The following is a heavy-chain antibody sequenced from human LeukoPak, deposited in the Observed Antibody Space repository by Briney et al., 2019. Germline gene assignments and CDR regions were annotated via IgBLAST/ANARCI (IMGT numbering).Heavy chain of an antibody. Sequence: GGSLRLSCAASGFTFSSYAMHWVRQAPGKGLEWVAVISYDGSNKYYADSVKGRFTISRDNAKYSMYLRMNSLRAEDTAVYYCARDEPPYYYDSSGFYYGGPFDSWGQGILVTVSS. J-gene: IGHJ4*02. V-gene: IGHV3-30-3*01. CDR2: ISYDGSNK. CDR3: ARDEPPYYYDSSGFYYGGPFDS. D-gene: IGHD3-22*01. CDR1: GFTFSSYA.